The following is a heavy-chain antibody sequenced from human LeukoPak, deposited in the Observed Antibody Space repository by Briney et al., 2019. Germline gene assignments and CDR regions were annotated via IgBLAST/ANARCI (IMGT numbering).Heavy chain of an antibody. J-gene: IGHJ4*02. D-gene: IGHD3-22*01. CDR3: ARGKSSGSQSFDY. CDR1: GGSISSSSYY. V-gene: IGHV4-39*07. CDR2: IYHSGST. Sequence: PSETLSLTCTVSGGSISSSSYYWGWIRQPPGKGLEWIGSIYHSGSTYYNPSLKSRVTISVDTSKNQFSLKLSSVTAADTAVYYCARGKSSGSQSFDYWGQGTLVTVSS.